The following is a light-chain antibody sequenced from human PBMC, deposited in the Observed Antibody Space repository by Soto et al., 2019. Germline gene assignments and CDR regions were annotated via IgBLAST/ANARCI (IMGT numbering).Light chain of an antibody. CDR1: QSVSSN. Sequence: VLTLSPGTLSLSPGERATLSCRASQSVSSNLAWYQQKPGQAPRLLIYGASSRATGIPDRLSGSGSGTDFTLTISRLEPEDFAVYNCQQYGSSPLTFGQGTNVDIK. J-gene: IGKJ1*01. V-gene: IGKV3-20*01. CDR3: QQYGSSPLT. CDR2: GAS.